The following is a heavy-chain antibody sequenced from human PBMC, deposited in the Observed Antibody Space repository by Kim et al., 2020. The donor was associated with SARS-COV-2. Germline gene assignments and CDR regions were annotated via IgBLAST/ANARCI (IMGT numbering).Heavy chain of an antibody. CDR3: ARGLWGAFDI. V-gene: IGHV4-34*01. Sequence: STHYNPALKSRVTISVDTSKNQFSLKLSSVTAADTAVYYCARGLWGAFDIWGQGTMVTVSS. CDR2: ST. J-gene: IGHJ3*02. D-gene: IGHD3-16*01.